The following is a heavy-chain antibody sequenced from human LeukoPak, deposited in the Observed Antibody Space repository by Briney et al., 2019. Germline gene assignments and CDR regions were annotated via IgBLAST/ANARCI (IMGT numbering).Heavy chain of an antibody. D-gene: IGHD3-16*01. CDR3: ARQSGGVGTKLDY. V-gene: IGHV4-59*08. Sequence: SETLSLTCTVSGGSISGSYWSWIRQPPGKGLEWTGYIYDSGSTNYNPSLKSRVTISADTFKNQFSLKLSSVTAADTAVYYCARQSGGVGTKLDYWGQGTLVTVSS. CDR2: IYDSGST. CDR1: GGSISGSY. J-gene: IGHJ4*02.